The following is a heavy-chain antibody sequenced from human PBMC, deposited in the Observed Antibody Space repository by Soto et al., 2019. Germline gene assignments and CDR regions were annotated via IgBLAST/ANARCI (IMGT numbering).Heavy chain of an antibody. J-gene: IGHJ2*01. Sequence: PSETLSLTCTVSGGSISSGDYYWSWIRQPPGKGLEWIGYIYYSGSTYYNPSLKSRVTISVDTSKNQFSLKLSSVTAADTAVYYCARTFTVTTDWYFDLWGRGTLVTVSS. CDR3: ARTFTVTTDWYFDL. V-gene: IGHV4-30-4*01. D-gene: IGHD4-17*01. CDR1: GGSISSGDYY. CDR2: IYYSGST.